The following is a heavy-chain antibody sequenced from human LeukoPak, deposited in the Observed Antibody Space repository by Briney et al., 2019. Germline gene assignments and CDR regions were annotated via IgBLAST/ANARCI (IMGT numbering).Heavy chain of an antibody. D-gene: IGHD1-26*01. V-gene: IGHV4-4*07. CDR1: SGSISSYY. J-gene: IGHJ6*02. CDR3: AREGADPQDYYYYGMDV. CDR2: IHTSGST. Sequence: SETLSLTCTVSSGSISSYYWSWIRKPAGKGLEWIGRIHTSGSTNYNPSLKSRVTMAVDTSKNHFSLKLSSVTAADTAVYYCAREGADPQDYYYYGMDVWGQGTTVTVSS.